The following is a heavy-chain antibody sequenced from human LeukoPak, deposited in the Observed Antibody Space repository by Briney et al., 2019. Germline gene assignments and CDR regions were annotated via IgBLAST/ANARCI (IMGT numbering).Heavy chain of an antibody. CDR3: ARWDDSAWAFGN. D-gene: IGHD6-19*01. CDR1: GASIRTYP. V-gene: IGHV4-59*08. CDR2: VTQSGAT. J-gene: IGHJ4*02. Sequence: SETLSLTCTVSGASIRTYPWNWIRQSPEKGLEWIGYVTQSGATNYRSSLKSRVTISADTSKNQLSLKLTSVTAADTAVYYCARWDDSAWAFGNWGPGTLVTVSS.